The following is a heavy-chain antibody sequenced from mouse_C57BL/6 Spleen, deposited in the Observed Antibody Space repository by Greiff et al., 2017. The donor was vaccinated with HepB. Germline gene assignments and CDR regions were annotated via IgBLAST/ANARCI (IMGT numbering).Heavy chain of an antibody. CDR2: IHPNSGST. CDR1: GYTFTSYW. V-gene: IGHV1-64*01. Sequence: QVQLQQSGAELVKPGASVKLSCKASGYTFTSYWMHWVKQRPGQGLEWIGMIHPNSGSTNYNEKFKSKATLTVDKSSSTAYMQLSSLTSEDSAVYYCARSTGTGEDYWGQGTTLTVSS. J-gene: IGHJ2*01. CDR3: ARSTGTGEDY. D-gene: IGHD4-1*02.